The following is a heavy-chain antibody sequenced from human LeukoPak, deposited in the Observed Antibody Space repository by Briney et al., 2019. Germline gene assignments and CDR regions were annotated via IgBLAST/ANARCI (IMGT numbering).Heavy chain of an antibody. CDR2: LQFDGSNK. V-gene: IGHV3-30*02. J-gene: IGHJ5*02. D-gene: IGHD3-10*01. Sequence: PGGSLRLSCAASGFTFRHYDMHWVRQAPGKGLEWVAFLQFDGSNKYYADSVKGRFTISRDISENTLYLQMNSLRAEDTAVYYCAKPCGSESTQRFNCFDPWGQGTLVTVSS. CDR3: AKPCGSESTQRFNCFDP. CDR1: GFTFRHYD.